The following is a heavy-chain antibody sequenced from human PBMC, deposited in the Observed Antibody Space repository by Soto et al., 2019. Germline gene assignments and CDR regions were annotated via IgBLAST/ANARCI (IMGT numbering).Heavy chain of an antibody. J-gene: IGHJ6*03. V-gene: IGHV3-73*01. CDR1: GFTFSGSA. CDR3: TRSDLDCSSTSCYGRNYYYYYMDV. CDR2: IRSKANSYAT. D-gene: IGHD2-2*01. Sequence: PGGSLRLSCAASGFTFSGSAMHWVRQASGKGLEWVGRIRSKANSYATAYAASVKGRFTISRDDSKNTAYLQMNSLKTEDTAVYYCTRSDLDCSSTSCYGRNYYYYYMDVWGKGTTVTVSS.